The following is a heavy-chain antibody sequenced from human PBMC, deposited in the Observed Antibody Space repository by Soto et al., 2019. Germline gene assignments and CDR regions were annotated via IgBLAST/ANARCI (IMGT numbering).Heavy chain of an antibody. CDR2: INSDGGSA. J-gene: IGHJ4*02. D-gene: IGHD2-15*01. CDR3: ARYCAGGSCSYRGAFDY. Sequence: GGSLRLSCAASGFTFSRSSMHWVRQAPGKGLVWVARINSDGGSATYADSVKGRFTISRDNAKNTLYLQMSRLGAEDTAVYYCARYCAGGSCSYRGAFDYWGLGT. CDR1: GFTFSRSS. V-gene: IGHV3-74*01.